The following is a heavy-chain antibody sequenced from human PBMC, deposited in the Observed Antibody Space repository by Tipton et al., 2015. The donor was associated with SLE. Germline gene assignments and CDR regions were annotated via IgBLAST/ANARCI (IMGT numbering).Heavy chain of an antibody. J-gene: IGHJ4*02. V-gene: IGHV4-34*01. Sequence: TLSLTCAVYGGSFSGYYWSWIRQPPGKGLEWIGSIYYSGSTYYNPSLKSRVTISVDTSKNQFSLKLSSVTAADTAVYYCARVPLDYWGQGTLVTVSS. CDR1: GGSFSGYY. D-gene: IGHD1-1*01. CDR3: ARVPLDY. CDR2: IYYSGST.